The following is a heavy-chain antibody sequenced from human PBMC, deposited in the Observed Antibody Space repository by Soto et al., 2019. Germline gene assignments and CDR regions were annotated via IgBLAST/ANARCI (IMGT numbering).Heavy chain of an antibody. CDR3: ARDLVFHY. D-gene: IGHD3-9*01. CDR1: GGSISSYY. Sequence: SETLSLTCTVSGGSISSYYWSWIRQPPGKGLEWIGEINHSGGADYNPSLKSRVTISVDTSKNQFSLKLSSVTAADTAVYFCARDLVFHYWGQGTLVTVSS. CDR2: INHSGGA. J-gene: IGHJ4*02. V-gene: IGHV4-34*01.